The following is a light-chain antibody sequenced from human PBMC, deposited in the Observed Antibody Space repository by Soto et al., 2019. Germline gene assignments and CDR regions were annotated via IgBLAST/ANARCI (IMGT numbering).Light chain of an antibody. CDR2: SFN. J-gene: IGLJ3*02. CDR1: SSNIDSNS. CDR3: TSFTTTNIWV. Sequence: QSVLTQPPSASGAPGQRVTISCSGSSSNIDSNSVNWYQHLPGMAPKLLISSFNQRPSGVPDRFSGSKSGTSASLAISGLRAEDEADYYCTSFTTTNIWVFGGGTKLTVL. V-gene: IGLV1-44*01.